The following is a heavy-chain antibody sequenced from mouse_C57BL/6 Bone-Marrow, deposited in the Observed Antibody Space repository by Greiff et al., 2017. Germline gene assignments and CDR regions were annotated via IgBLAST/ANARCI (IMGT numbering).Heavy chain of an antibody. D-gene: IGHD1-2*01. J-gene: IGHJ2*01. V-gene: IGHV1-55*01. CDR1: GYTFTSYW. Sequence: QVQLQQPGAELLKPGASVKMSCKASGYTFTSYWITWVKQRPGQGLEWIGDIYPGSGSTNYNEKFKSKATLTVDTSSSTAYMQLSSLTSEDSAVYYCARRPTTALYFDYWGQGTTLTVSS. CDR2: IYPGSGST. CDR3: ARRPTTALYFDY.